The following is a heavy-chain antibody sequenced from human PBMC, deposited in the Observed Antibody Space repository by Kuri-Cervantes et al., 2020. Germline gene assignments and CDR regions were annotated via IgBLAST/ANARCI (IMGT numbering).Heavy chain of an antibody. CDR1: GGSISSYY. D-gene: IGHD5-18*01. CDR3: ARVVPEEDRDLVTMFDYYYYMDV. J-gene: IGHJ6*03. CDR2: INHGGGI. Sequence: GSLRLSCTVSGGSISSYYWSWIRQIPGKGLEWIGEINHGGGINYNPSLKSRVTMSVDTSKNQFSLKIRSVTAADTAVYYCARVVPEEDRDLVTMFDYYYYMDVWGKGTTVTVSS. V-gene: IGHV4-34*01.